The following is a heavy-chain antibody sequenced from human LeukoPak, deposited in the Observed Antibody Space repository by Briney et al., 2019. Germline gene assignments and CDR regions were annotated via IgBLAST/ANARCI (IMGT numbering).Heavy chain of an antibody. D-gene: IGHD5-24*01. CDR1: GFTFSSYG. V-gene: IGHV3-30*03. Sequence: GGSLRLSCAASGFTFSSYGMHWVRQAPGKGLEWVAVISYDGSNKYYADSVKGRFTISKDNSKNTLYLQMNSLRAEDTAVYYCAISLLEMATRGWGQGTLVSVSS. CDR2: ISYDGSNK. J-gene: IGHJ4*02. CDR3: AISLLEMATRG.